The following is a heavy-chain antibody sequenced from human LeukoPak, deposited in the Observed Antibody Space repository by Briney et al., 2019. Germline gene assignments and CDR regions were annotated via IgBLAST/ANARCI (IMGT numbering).Heavy chain of an antibody. D-gene: IGHD3-22*01. CDR3: ARVVVTYFDY. CDR1: GGSISSSSYY. Sequence: PSETLSLTCTVSGGSISSSSYYWGWIRQPPGKGLEWIGGIYYGGSTYYNPSLKSRVTISVDTSKSQFSLKLSSVTAADTAVYYCARVVVTYFDYWGQGTLVTVSS. V-gene: IGHV4-39*01. CDR2: IYYGGST. J-gene: IGHJ4*02.